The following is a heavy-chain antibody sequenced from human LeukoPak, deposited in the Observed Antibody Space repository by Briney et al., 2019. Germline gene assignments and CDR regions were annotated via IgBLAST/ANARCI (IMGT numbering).Heavy chain of an antibody. J-gene: IGHJ4*02. D-gene: IGHD2-2*01. CDR2: INHRGVT. CDR1: GVSFSDYF. V-gene: IGHV4-34*01. Sequence: SETLSLTCAVYGVSFSDYFWGWIRQPPGKGLEWIGEINHRGVTNYNPSLKSRVTISVDTSKNQFSLKLSSVTAADTAVYYCARASPARYIDYWGQGTLVTVSS. CDR3: ARASPARYIDY.